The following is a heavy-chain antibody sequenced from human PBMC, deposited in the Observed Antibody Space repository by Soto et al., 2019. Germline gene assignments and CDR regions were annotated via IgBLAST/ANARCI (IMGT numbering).Heavy chain of an antibody. Sequence: SETLSLTCTVSGGSISSYYWSWIRQPPGKGLEWIGYIYYSGSTNYNPSLKSRVTISVDTSKNQFSLKLSSVTAADTAVYYCARGPEGITMVRGVIGWFDPWGQGTLVTVSS. CDR2: IYYSGST. D-gene: IGHD3-10*01. J-gene: IGHJ5*02. CDR1: GGSISSYY. CDR3: ARGPEGITMVRGVIGWFDP. V-gene: IGHV4-59*01.